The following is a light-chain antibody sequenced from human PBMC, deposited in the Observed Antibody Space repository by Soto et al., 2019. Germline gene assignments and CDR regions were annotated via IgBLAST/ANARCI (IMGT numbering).Light chain of an antibody. CDR1: QDISNY. CDR3: QQYGRSPFT. Sequence: DIQMTQSPSSLSASVGDRVTITCQASQDISNYLNWYQQKPGKAPKLLIYDASNLETGVPSRFSGSGSGTDFVLTISRLEPEDFAVYYCQQYGRSPFTFGQGTKLQIK. J-gene: IGKJ2*01. V-gene: IGKV1-33*01. CDR2: DAS.